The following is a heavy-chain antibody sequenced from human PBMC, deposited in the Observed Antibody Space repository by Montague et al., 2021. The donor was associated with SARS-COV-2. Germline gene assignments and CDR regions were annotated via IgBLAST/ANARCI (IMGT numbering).Heavy chain of an antibody. J-gene: IGHJ5*02. CDR1: GGSFDSDNFF. V-gene: IGHV4-39*01. CDR3: ARHRRYDVVTYYPDS. Sequence: SETLSLTCSVSGGSFDSDNFFWGWIRQPPGKRLEWIGVISNGGRTFDNPSLKSRVTISVHTSRNQLSLNVKSATAADTAVYYCARHRRYDVVTYYPDSWGPGILVAASP. CDR2: ISNGGRT. D-gene: IGHD3-9*01.